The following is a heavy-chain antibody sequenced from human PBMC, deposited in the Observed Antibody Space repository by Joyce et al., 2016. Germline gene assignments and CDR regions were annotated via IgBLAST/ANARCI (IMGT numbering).Heavy chain of an antibody. J-gene: IGHJ3*02. CDR1: GFTFSSYA. D-gene: IGHD3-16*02. CDR2: MNGSGTST. V-gene: IGHV3-23*01. CDR3: AKALSPYYDYIWGSYLDAFDI. Sequence: EVQLLESGGGLVQPGGSLRLSCAASGFTFSSYAMSWVRQAPGKGLEWVSAMNGSGTSTYYEDAVKGRFTISRDNSKNTRYLQMNSLRAEDTAVYYCAKALSPYYDYIWGSYLDAFDIWGQGTMVTVSS.